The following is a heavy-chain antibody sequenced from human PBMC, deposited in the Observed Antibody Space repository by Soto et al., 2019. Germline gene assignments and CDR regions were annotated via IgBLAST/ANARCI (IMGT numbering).Heavy chain of an antibody. CDR1: GASISVGGYY. CDR3: GREQTAFDV. Sequence: QVQLQESGPGLVKPSQTLSLTCTVSGASISVGGYYWSWIRQHPGKGLEWIGYIFYRGSTHYNPSVKSRVLISLDTSKNQFSLNLTSVTAADTAVYYCGREQTAFDVWGPGTTVIVSS. J-gene: IGHJ3*01. CDR2: IFYRGST. V-gene: IGHV4-31*03.